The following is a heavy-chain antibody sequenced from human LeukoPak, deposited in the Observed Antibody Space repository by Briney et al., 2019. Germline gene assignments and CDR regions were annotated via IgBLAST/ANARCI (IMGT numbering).Heavy chain of an antibody. D-gene: IGHD1-26*01. CDR3: AMGTISGSYYW. J-gene: IGHJ4*02. CDR2: INSDGSGT. V-gene: IGHV3-74*01. Sequence: GGSLRLSCATSGFIFGNYRMHWVRQAPGKGLVWVSRINSDGSGTDYAESVKGRFTISRDNAKNTLYLQMNSLRAEDTAVYYCAMGTISGSYYWWGQGTLVTVSS. CDR1: GFIFGNYR.